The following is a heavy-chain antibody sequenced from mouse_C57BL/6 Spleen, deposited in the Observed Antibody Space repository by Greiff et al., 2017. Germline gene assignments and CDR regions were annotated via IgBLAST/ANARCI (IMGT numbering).Heavy chain of an antibody. V-gene: IGHV1-55*01. Sequence: QVQLQQPGAELVKPGASVKMSCKASGYTFTSYWITWVKQRPGQGLEWIGDIYPGSGSTNYNEKFKSKATLTVDTSSNTAYMQLSSLTSEDSAVYYCARLYSNYVFSWFAYWGQGTLVTVSA. CDR1: GYTFTSYW. J-gene: IGHJ3*01. CDR2: IYPGSGST. D-gene: IGHD2-5*01. CDR3: ARLYSNYVFSWFAY.